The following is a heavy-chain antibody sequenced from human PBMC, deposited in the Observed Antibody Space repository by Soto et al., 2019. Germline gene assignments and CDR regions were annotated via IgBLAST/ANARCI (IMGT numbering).Heavy chain of an antibody. V-gene: IGHV4-31*03. D-gene: IGHD3-10*01. CDR3: AREESINGMDV. J-gene: IGHJ6*02. Sequence: QVQLQESGPGLVKPSQTLSLTCTVSGGSISSGGYYGSWLRQHPGKGLEAIGYIYCSGSTYYNPSLKSRVTISVDTSKNQFSLKLSSVTAAATAVYYCAREESINGMDVWGQGTTVTVSS. CDR2: IYCSGST. CDR1: GGSISSGGYY.